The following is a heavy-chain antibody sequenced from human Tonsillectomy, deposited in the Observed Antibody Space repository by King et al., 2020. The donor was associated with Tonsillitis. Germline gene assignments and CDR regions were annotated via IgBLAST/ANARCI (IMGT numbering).Heavy chain of an antibody. V-gene: IGHV3-30*03. CDR1: GFTFSSYG. CDR2: ISYDGRDK. J-gene: IGHJ4*02. D-gene: IGHD2-2*03. CDR3: ARVDVAFHY. Sequence: VQLVESGGGVVQPGRSLRLSCAASGFTFSSYGMHWVRQAPGKGLDWVAVISYDGRDKYYADSVKGRFTISRDISKNTLDLQMNTLRAEDTAVYYCARVDVAFHYGGRGPRVTVPS.